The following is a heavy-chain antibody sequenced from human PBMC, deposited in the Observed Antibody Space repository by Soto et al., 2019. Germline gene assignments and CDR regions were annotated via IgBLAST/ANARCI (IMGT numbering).Heavy chain of an antibody. D-gene: IGHD1-1*01. CDR3: ASFLRTYKTFDY. CDR1: GGSVSSGSYY. Sequence: SETLSLTCTVSGGSVSSGSYYWSWIRQPPGKGLEWIGYIYYSGSTNYNPSLKSRVTISVDTSKNQFSLKLSSVTAADTAVYYCASFLRTYKTFDYWGQGTMVTVYS. J-gene: IGHJ4*02. V-gene: IGHV4-61*01. CDR2: IYYSGST.